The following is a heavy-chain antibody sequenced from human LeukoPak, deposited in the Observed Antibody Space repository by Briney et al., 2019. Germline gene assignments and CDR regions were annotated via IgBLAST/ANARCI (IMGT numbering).Heavy chain of an antibody. J-gene: IGHJ4*02. CDR1: GGSFGAYY. CDR3: ATYRGRDYYWGLDY. D-gene: IGHD3-22*01. Sequence: SETLSLTCGVYGGSFGAYYWSWIRQPPGKGLEWIGEISHRGSTNYNPSLKSRVTISLDTSKNQFSLKLSSVTAADTAVYYCATYRGRDYYWGLDYWDQGTLSPSPQ. CDR2: ISHRGST. V-gene: IGHV4-34*01.